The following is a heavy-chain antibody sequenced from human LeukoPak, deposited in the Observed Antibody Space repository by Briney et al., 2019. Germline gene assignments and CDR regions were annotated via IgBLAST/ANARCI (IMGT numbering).Heavy chain of an antibody. CDR3: ARGGTDSSDYYWGFYYFDY. J-gene: IGHJ4*02. D-gene: IGHD3-22*01. CDR2: INHSGSA. V-gene: IGHV4-34*01. CDR1: GGSFSVYY. Sequence: SETLSLTCAVYGGSFSVYYWTWLRQIPGKGLEWIGQINHSGSAIYNPSLKSRLTISVATSTNQFSLELSSVTAADTAMYYCARGGTDSSDYYWGFYYFDYWGRGTLVTVSS.